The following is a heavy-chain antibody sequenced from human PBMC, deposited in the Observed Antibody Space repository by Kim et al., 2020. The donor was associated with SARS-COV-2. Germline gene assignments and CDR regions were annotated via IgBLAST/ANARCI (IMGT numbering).Heavy chain of an antibody. CDR1: GGSLTDYY. Sequence: SETLSLTCNVSGGSLTDYYWSWIRQSPGKGLEWIAYIFYSGSVNYNPSLKSRVTVSVDTSKNHFSLKVTSVTAADTAVYYCARGSLSLTVITPRTAFDLWGQGTLVTVSS. D-gene: IGHD3-22*01. V-gene: IGHV4-59*01. J-gene: IGHJ3*01. CDR2: IFYSGSV. CDR3: ARGSLSLTVITPRTAFDL.